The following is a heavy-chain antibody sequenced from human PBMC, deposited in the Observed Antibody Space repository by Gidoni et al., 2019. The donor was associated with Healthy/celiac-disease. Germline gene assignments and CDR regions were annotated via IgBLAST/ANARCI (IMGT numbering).Heavy chain of an antibody. CDR3: AGPSPSYGDYDPFDI. CDR1: GGSISSGVYY. Sequence: QVHLQESGPGLVQPSPTLSLPCPVSGGSISSGVYYWSWIRQPPGKGLEWSGYIYYSGSTYYNPSLKSRVTISVDTSKNQFSLKLSSVTAADTAVYYCAGPSPSYGDYDPFDIWGQGTMVTVSS. D-gene: IGHD4-17*01. V-gene: IGHV4-30-4*01. CDR2: IYYSGST. J-gene: IGHJ3*02.